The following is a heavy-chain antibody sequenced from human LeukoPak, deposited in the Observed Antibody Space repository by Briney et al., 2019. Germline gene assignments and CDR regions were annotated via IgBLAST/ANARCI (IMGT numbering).Heavy chain of an antibody. J-gene: IGHJ2*01. V-gene: IGHV1-69*13. CDR1: GGTFSSYA. CDR3: ARDRYYYDSSGYYYAIRYFDL. CDR2: IIPIFGTA. D-gene: IGHD3-22*01. Sequence: ASVKVSCKASGGTFSSYAISWVRQAPGQGLEWMGGIIPIFGTANYAQKFQGRVTITADGSTSTAYLELSSLRSEDTAVYYCARDRYYYDSSGYYYAIRYFDLWGRGTLVTVSS.